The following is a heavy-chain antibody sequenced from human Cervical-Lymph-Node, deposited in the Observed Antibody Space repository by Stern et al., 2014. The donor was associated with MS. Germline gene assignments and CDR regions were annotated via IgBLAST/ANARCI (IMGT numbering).Heavy chain of an antibody. CDR3: ARGAETATPWDF. D-gene: IGHD5-24*01. CDR1: GDSIRSYY. Sequence: QVQLVESGPGLVQPSETLSLTCIVSGDSIRSYYWSWIRQPPGKGLEWIGFIHSSGSTNYKSSLKSRVSISVDTSKNQFSLRLNSVTAADTAVYYCARGAETATPWDFWGQGTLVTVSS. V-gene: IGHV4-59*01. J-gene: IGHJ4*02. CDR2: IHSSGST.